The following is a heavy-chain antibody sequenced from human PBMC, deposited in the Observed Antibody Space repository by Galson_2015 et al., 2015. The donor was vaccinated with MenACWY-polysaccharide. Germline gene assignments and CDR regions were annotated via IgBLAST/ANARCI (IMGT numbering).Heavy chain of an antibody. J-gene: IGHJ4*02. V-gene: IGHV1-8*01. CDR2: MNPKSGYS. Sequence: SVKVSCKASGYTFTNYDINWVRLARGQGLEWMAWMNPKSGYSGYAQKFHGRVTLTKDTSISTAYLELSSLRSEDTAMYYCARTNGDFDFWGQGTLITVSS. CDR1: GYTFTNYD. CDR3: ARTNGDFDF. D-gene: IGHD4-17*01.